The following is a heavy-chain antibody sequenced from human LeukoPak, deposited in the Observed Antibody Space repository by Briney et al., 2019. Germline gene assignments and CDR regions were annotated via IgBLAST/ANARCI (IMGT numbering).Heavy chain of an antibody. J-gene: IGHJ3*02. D-gene: IGHD1-26*01. CDR2: ISSSSSTI. CDR1: GFTFSSYS. V-gene: IGHV3-48*01. CDR3: ARDREWELLRDAFDI. Sequence: AGGSLRLSCAASGFTFSSYSMNWVRQAPGKGLEWVSYISSSSSTIYYADSVKGRFTISRDNAKNSLYLQMTSLRAENTAVYYCARDREWELLRDAFDIWGQGTMVTVSS.